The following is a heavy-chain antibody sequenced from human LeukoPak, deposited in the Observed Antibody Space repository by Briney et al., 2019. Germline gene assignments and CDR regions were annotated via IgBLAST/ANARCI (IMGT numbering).Heavy chain of an antibody. J-gene: IGHJ5*02. CDR1: GYTFTGYY. Sequence: ASVKVSCKASGYTFTGYYMHWVRQAPGQGLEWMGWINPNSGGTNYAQKFQGRVTMTRDTSISTAYMELSRLRSDDTAVYYCARDRSGVVVAATPPWFDPWGQGTLVTVSS. V-gene: IGHV1-2*02. D-gene: IGHD2-15*01. CDR2: INPNSGGT. CDR3: ARDRSGVVVAATPPWFDP.